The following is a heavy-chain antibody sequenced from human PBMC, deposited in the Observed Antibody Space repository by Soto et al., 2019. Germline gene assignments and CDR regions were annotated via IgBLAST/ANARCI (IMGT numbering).Heavy chain of an antibody. J-gene: IGHJ4*02. Sequence: QVPLVQSGAEVKKPGSSVKVSCKASGGTFSSYAISWVRQAPGQGLEWMGGIIPIFGTANYAQKFQGRVTITADKSTSTAYMELSSLRSEDTAVYYCARDTYYYDSSGYRKLYYFDYWGQGTLVTVSS. D-gene: IGHD3-22*01. CDR2: IIPIFGTA. V-gene: IGHV1-69*06. CDR3: ARDTYYYDSSGYRKLYYFDY. CDR1: GGTFSSYA.